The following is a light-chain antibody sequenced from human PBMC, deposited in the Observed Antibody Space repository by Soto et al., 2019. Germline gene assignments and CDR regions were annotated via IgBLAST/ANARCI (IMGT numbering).Light chain of an antibody. V-gene: IGKV1-17*01. CDR3: LQHNSYPPDT. CDR1: QGIRSD. Sequence: DIQMTQSPSSLSESVGDRVTITCRASQGIRSDLGWYQQKPGKAPKRLIHAASSLQSGVPSRFSGSGSGTEFTLTISSLQPEDFATYYCLQHNSYPPDTFGQGTKLEIK. J-gene: IGKJ2*01. CDR2: AAS.